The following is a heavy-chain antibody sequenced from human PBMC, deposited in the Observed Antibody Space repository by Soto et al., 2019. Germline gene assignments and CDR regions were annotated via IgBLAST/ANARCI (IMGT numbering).Heavy chain of an antibody. J-gene: IGHJ4*02. Sequence: QVQLVQSGAEVKKPGASVKVSRKASGYTFTRYGISWVRQAPGQGLEWMGWMSADNGNTYYAQKFQGRVTMTTDTSTSTAYMELRSLRSDDTAVYYCARDERVEGRLEYWGQGTLVTVSS. CDR3: ARDERVEGRLEY. D-gene: IGHD3-3*01. CDR1: GYTFTRYG. CDR2: MSADNGNT. V-gene: IGHV1-18*01.